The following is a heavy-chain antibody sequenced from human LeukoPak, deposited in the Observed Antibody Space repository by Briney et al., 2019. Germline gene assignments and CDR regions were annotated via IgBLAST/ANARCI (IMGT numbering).Heavy chain of an antibody. D-gene: IGHD2-15*01. J-gene: IGHJ5*02. CDR3: ASLSEYCSAGSCYLGWFDP. CDR2: MYYSGST. Sequence: SKTLSLTCSVSGGSISSYYWSWIRQPPGKGLEWIGYMYYSGSTNYNPSLKSRVTMSVDTSKNQFSLKLNSVTAADTAVYYCASLSEYCSAGSCYLGWFDPWGQGTLVTVSS. V-gene: IGHV4-59*01. CDR1: GGSISSYY.